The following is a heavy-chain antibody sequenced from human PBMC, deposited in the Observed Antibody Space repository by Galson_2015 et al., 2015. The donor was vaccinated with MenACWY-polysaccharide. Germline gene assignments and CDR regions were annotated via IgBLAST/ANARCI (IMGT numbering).Heavy chain of an antibody. J-gene: IGHJ6*02. Sequence: SLRLSCAASGFSFSDSYMTWIRQAPGKGLEWVSYISSSGNTIYYADSVKGRFTISRDNAKNSLYLQMNSLRAEDTAVYYCARGRTYYYGVDVWGQGTTVTVSS. CDR3: ARGRTYYYGVDV. CDR1: GFSFSDSY. V-gene: IGHV3-11*01. CDR2: ISSSGNTI.